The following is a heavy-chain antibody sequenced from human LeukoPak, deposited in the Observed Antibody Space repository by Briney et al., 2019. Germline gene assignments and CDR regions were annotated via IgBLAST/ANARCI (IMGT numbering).Heavy chain of an antibody. D-gene: IGHD4/OR15-4a*01. CDR2: ISDSGVNT. CDR3: ARRAGAYSHPYDY. Sequence: GGSLRLSCAASGFTFSSYAMSWVRQAPGKGLEWVSAISDSGVNTYSADSMKGRFTISRDNSKNTLYLQMNSLRAEDTAVYYCARRAGAYSHPYDYWGQGTLVTVSS. CDR1: GFTFSSYA. V-gene: IGHV3-23*01. J-gene: IGHJ4*02.